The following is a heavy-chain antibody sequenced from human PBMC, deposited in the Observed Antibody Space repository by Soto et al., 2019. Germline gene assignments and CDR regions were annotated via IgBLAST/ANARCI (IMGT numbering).Heavy chain of an antibody. J-gene: IGHJ4*02. V-gene: IGHV3-23*01. CDR1: GFTFSSYA. CDR3: SKYGDDIVVVPGAHVDF. D-gene: IGHD2-2*01. CDR2: ISGSGGST. Sequence: EVRLLESGGGLVQPGGSLRLSCAASGFTFSSYAMSWVRQATGKGLEWVSSISGSGGSTYYEESVKGRFSISRDNSKNTLFLQMNSLRAEDTAVYYCSKYGDDIVVVPGAHVDFWGQGALVNVSS.